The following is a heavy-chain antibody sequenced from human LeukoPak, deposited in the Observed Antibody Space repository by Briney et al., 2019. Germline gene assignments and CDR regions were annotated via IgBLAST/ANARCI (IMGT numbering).Heavy chain of an antibody. CDR3: ARERGEEYSSGWYKTNFFDT. D-gene: IGHD6-19*01. CDR2: IYTSGST. J-gene: IGHJ4*02. V-gene: IGHV4-61*02. Sequence: SQTLSLTCTVSGGSISSGSYYWSWIRQPAGKGLEWIGRIYTSGSTNYNPSLKSRVTISVDTSKNQFSLKLSSVTAADTAVYYCARERGEEYSSGWYKTNFFDTWGQGTRVTVSS. CDR1: GGSISSGSYY.